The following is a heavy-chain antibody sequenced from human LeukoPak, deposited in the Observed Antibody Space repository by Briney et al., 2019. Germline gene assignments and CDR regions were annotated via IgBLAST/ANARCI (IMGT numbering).Heavy chain of an antibody. CDR3: AALGYAIFGVGDDAFDI. Sequence: TSVKVSFKASGFTFSNSALQWVRQARGQGLEWIGWIIVDSGKTYDAKKFQGRVTITRDMSTTTAYLELSSLRSEDTAVYYCAALGYAIFGVGDDAFDIWGQGTMVTVSS. V-gene: IGHV1-58*01. CDR1: GFTFSNSA. D-gene: IGHD3-3*01. CDR2: IIVDSGKT. J-gene: IGHJ3*02.